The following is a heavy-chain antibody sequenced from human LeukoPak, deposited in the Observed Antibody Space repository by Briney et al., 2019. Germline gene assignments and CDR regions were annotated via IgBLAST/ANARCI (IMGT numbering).Heavy chain of an antibody. Sequence: SETLSLTCTVSGGSISSGDYYWSWIRQPPGKGLEWIGYIYYSGSTYYNPSLKSRVTISVDTSKNQFSLKLSSVTAADTAVYYCARNVGITNAFDIWGQGTMVTVSS. CDR3: ARNVGITNAFDI. D-gene: IGHD3-10*01. CDR2: IYYSGST. J-gene: IGHJ3*02. CDR1: GGSISSGDYY. V-gene: IGHV4-30-4*01.